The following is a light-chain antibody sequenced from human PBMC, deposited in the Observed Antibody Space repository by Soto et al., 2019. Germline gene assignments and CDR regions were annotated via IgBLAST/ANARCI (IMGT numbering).Light chain of an antibody. CDR3: QQLNSYPIT. CDR1: QSVSSS. J-gene: IGKJ5*01. V-gene: IGKV1-5*03. CDR2: KAS. Sequence: TQSPGTLSLSPGERATLSCRASQSVSSSYLAWYQQKPGKAPKLLIYKASSLESGVPSRFSGSGSGTEFTLTISSLQPEDFATYYCQQLNSYPITFGQGTRLEIK.